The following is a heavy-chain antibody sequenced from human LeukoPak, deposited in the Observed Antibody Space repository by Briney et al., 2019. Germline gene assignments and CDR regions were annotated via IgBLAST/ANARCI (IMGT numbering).Heavy chain of an antibody. CDR2: IYYSGST. CDR1: GGSISSSSYY. V-gene: IGHV4-39*07. CDR3: ARNYYDSSGYRGRFDP. J-gene: IGHJ5*02. Sequence: SETLSLTCTVSGGSISSSSYYWGWIRQPPGKGLEWIGSIYYSGSTYYNPSLKSRVTISVDTSKNQFSLKLSSVTAADTAVYYYARNYYDSSGYRGRFDPWGQGTLVTVSS. D-gene: IGHD3-22*01.